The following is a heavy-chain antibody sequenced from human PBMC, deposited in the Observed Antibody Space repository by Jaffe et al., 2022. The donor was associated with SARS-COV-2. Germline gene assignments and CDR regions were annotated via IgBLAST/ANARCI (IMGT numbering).Heavy chain of an antibody. V-gene: IGHV3-74*01. J-gene: IGHJ6*02. CDR1: GFTFSSKW. Sequence: EVQLVESGGGLVQPGGSLRLSCAASGFTFSSKWMHWVRQAPGKGLVWVSRINSDGISTSYADSVKGRFTISRDNAKNTLYLQMNSLRVEDTAVYYCASGLVVPGAAAPYHYYYGLDVWGQGTTVTDSS. D-gene: IGHD2-15*01. CDR2: INSDGIST. CDR3: ASGLVVPGAAAPYHYYYGLDV.